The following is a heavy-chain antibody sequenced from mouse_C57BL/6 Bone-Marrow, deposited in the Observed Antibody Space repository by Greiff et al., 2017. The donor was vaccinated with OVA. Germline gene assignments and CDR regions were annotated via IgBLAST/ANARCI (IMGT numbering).Heavy chain of an antibody. J-gene: IGHJ2*01. CDR2: IYPRSGNT. D-gene: IGHD4-1*01. CDR3: ARGELGCDY. CDR1: GYTFTSYG. V-gene: IGHV1-81*01. Sequence: VQVVESGAELARPGASVKLSCKASGYTFTSYGISWVKQRTGQGLEWIGEIYPRSGNTYYNEKFKGKATLTADKSSSTAYMELRSLTSEDSAVYFCARGELGCDYWGQGTTLTVSS.